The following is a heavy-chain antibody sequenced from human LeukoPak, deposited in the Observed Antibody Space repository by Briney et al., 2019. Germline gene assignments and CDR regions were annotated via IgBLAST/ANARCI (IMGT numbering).Heavy chain of an antibody. J-gene: IGHJ4*02. CDR2: MNPNSGNT. D-gene: IGHD6-13*01. Sequence: ASVKVSCKASGYTFTSYDINWVRQATGHGLEWMGWMNPNSGNTSYAQKFQGRVTMTRDTSIGTAYIELSSLRSEDTAVYSCARGQMAGIAAGRDFDYWGQGTLATVSS. CDR3: ARGQMAGIAAGRDFDY. V-gene: IGHV1-8*01. CDR1: GYTFTSYD.